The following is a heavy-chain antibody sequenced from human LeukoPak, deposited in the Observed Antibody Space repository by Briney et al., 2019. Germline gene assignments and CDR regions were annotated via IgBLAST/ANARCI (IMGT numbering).Heavy chain of an antibody. Sequence: SETLSLTCTVSGGSISSYYWSWIRQPPGKGLEWIGYIYYSGSTNYNPSLKSRVTISVDTSKNQFSLKLSSVTAADTAVYYCARDRGYSGYDLPDAFDIWGQGTMVTVSS. CDR1: GGSISSYY. CDR2: IYYSGST. CDR3: ARDRGYSGYDLPDAFDI. J-gene: IGHJ3*02. D-gene: IGHD5-12*01. V-gene: IGHV4-59*01.